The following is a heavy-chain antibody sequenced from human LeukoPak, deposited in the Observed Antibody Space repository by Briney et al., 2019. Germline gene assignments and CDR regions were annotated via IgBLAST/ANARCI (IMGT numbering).Heavy chain of an antibody. CDR2: IIPIFGTA. D-gene: IGHD3-3*01. CDR3: ARCMTIFGVVIYYYMDV. V-gene: IGHV1-69*13. Sequence: SVKLSCKASGGTFSSYAISWVRRAPGQGLEWMGGIIPIFGTANYAQKFQGRVTITADESTSTAYMELSSLRSEDTAVYYCARCMTIFGVVIYYYMDVWGKGTTVTVSS. CDR1: GGTFSSYA. J-gene: IGHJ6*03.